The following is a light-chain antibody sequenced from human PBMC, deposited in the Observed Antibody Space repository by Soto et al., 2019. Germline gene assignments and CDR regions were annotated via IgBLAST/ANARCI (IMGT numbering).Light chain of an antibody. CDR1: QGVTTN. CDR3: QQYGSSPQT. J-gene: IGKJ1*01. Sequence: IVMCHSPGTLSVSPGERATLSCRAGQGVTTNFAWYQQKSGQSPRLLIYDVSIRATGVPVRFSGSGSGTDFTLTISRLEPEDFAVYYCQQYGSSPQTFGPGTKVDIK. CDR2: DVS. V-gene: IGKV3-20*01.